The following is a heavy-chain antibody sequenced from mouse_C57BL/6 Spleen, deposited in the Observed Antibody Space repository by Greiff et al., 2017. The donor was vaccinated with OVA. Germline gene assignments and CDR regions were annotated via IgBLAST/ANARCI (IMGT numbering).Heavy chain of an antibody. CDR2: INPYNGGT. CDR3: ARSHGRGAMDY. J-gene: IGHJ4*01. CDR1: GYTFTDYY. Sequence: VQLKESGPVLVKPGASVKMSCKASGYTFTDYYMNWVKQSHGKSLEWIGVINPYNGGTSYNQKFKGKATLTVDKSSSTAYMELNSLTSEDSAVYYCARSHGRGAMDYWGQGTSVTVSS. V-gene: IGHV1-19*01.